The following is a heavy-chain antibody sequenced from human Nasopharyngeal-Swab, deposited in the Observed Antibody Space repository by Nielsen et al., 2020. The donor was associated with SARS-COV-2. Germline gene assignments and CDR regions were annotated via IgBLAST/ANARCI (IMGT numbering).Heavy chain of an antibody. CDR1: GFAFGSYA. D-gene: IGHD1-14*01. CDR3: TRGRRPDANTLYFYMDV. V-gene: IGHV3-49*04. CDR2: IRSTPYGATT. J-gene: IGHJ6*03. Sequence: GGSLRLSCAASGFAFGSYAMNWVRPAPGNGLEWVSFIRSTPYGATTEYAASVKGRFTFSRDDSKSVVYLQMNSLETEDTAVYYCTRGRRPDANTLYFYMDVWGKGTTVTVSS.